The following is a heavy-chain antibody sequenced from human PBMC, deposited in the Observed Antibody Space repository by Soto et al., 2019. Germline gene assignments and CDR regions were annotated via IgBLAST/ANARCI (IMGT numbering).Heavy chain of an antibody. CDR3: ARGGCPSCSGGNCYRPSFDY. D-gene: IGHD2-15*01. J-gene: IGHJ4*02. V-gene: IGHV3-23*01. Sequence: PGWSLRLCCAASGLVVSTYAMSCVRQAPGKGLEWVSGISGSGGGTYYAYSVKGRFTISRDNSKNTLYLQMNSLRAEDTAVFYCARGGCPSCSGGNCYRPSFDYWGQGALVTVSS. CDR1: GLVVSTYA. CDR2: ISGSGGGT.